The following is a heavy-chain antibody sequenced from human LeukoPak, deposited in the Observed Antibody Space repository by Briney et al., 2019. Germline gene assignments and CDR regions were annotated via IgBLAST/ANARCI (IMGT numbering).Heavy chain of an antibody. Sequence: AAVKVSCNAAGYTFTSYGISWVRQAPGQGREGMGWISAYNGNTNYAQKVQGRVTMTTDTSTSTAYMELRSLRSDDTAVYYCARDIGVVVAASYGMDVWGKGTTVTVSS. CDR1: GYTFTSYG. CDR2: ISAYNGNT. D-gene: IGHD2-15*01. J-gene: IGHJ6*04. V-gene: IGHV1-18*04. CDR3: ARDIGVVVAASYGMDV.